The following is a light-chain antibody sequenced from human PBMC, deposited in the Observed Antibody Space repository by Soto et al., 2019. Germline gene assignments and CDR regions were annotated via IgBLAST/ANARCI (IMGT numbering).Light chain of an antibody. J-gene: IGKJ1*01. CDR1: QSVSIN. CDR2: GES. V-gene: IGKV3-15*01. Sequence: EIVMTQSPATLSVSPVERATLSCRASQSVSINLAWYQQKPGPAPRLLIYGESARATGIRARFSGSGSGTEFTLTISSLQSEDFAVYYCQQYNNWPPWTFGQGTKVDIK. CDR3: QQYNNWPPWT.